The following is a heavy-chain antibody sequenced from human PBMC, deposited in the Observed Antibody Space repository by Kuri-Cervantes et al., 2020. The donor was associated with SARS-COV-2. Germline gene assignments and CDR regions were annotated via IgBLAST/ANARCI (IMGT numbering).Heavy chain of an antibody. CDR2: ISAYSGNT. V-gene: IGHV1-18*04. Sequence: ASVKVSCKSSGYSFTNYGINWVRQAPGQGLEWMGWISAYSGNTIYAQKLQGRVTMTTDTSTSTAYMELRSLRSDDTAVYYCARDGYDFWSGSFFDIWGQGTMVTVSS. J-gene: IGHJ3*02. CDR1: GYSFTNYG. D-gene: IGHD3-3*01. CDR3: ARDGYDFWSGSFFDI.